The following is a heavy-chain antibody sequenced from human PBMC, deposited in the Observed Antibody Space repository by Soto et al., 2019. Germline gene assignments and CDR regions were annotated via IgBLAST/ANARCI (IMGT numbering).Heavy chain of an antibody. CDR1: GFTFSSYA. Sequence: EVQLLESGGGLVQPGGSLSLSCAASGFTFSSYAMSWVRQAPGRGLEWVSAISANGGTTYFADSVKGRFTISRDNSKNTLYLQMSSLRAEDTAILYCAKGITSTGGNYFDYWGQGALVTVSS. V-gene: IGHV3-23*01. CDR2: ISANGGTT. J-gene: IGHJ4*02. D-gene: IGHD1-20*01. CDR3: AKGITSTGGNYFDY.